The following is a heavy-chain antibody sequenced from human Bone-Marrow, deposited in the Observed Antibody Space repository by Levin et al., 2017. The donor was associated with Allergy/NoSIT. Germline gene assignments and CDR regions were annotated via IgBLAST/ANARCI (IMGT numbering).Heavy chain of an antibody. D-gene: IGHD2-15*01. Sequence: GGSLRLSCAASGFTFSSYAMSWVRQAPGKGLEWVSAISGSGGSTYYADSVKGRFTISRDNSKNTLYLQMNSLRAEDTAVYYCAKGGLVVVAATPPYYYYGMDGWGQGTTVTVSS. CDR3: AKGGLVVVAATPPYYYYGMDG. J-gene: IGHJ6*02. CDR2: ISGSGGST. CDR1: GFTFSSYA. V-gene: IGHV3-23*01.